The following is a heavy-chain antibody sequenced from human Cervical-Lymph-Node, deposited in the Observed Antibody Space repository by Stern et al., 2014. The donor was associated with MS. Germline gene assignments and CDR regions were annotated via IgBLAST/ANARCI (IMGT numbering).Heavy chain of an antibody. CDR2: IYYRGST. CDR3: ARGATQAFDP. V-gene: IGHV4-59*01. J-gene: IGHJ5*02. CDR1: GGPISSYY. Sequence: QVQLKESGPGLVKPSETLSLTCTVSGGPISSYYWSWIRQPPGKGLEWIGNIYYRGSTKYNTSLKSRVTISVGTSKNQFSLKLSSVTAADTAVYYCARGATQAFDPWGQGTLVTVSS.